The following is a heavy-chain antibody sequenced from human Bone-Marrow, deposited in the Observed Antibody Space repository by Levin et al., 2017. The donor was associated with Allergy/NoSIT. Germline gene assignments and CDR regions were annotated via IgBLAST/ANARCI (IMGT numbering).Heavy chain of an antibody. Sequence: RASVKVSCKASGYTFTSYDINWVRQATGQGLEWMGWMNPNSGNTGYAQKFQGRVTMTRNTSISTAYMELSSLRSEDTAVYYCARGTPYSSSWNWFYYYYYGMDVWGQGTTVTVSS. J-gene: IGHJ6*02. D-gene: IGHD6-13*01. V-gene: IGHV1-8*01. CDR1: GYTFTSYD. CDR3: ARGTPYSSSWNWFYYYYYGMDV. CDR2: MNPNSGNT.